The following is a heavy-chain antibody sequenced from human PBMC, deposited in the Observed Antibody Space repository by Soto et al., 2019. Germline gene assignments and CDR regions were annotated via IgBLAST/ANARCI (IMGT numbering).Heavy chain of an antibody. D-gene: IGHD7-27*01. Sequence: VQLLESGGDLVQPGGSLRLSCVASGFILNNYAMSWVRQAPGKGLEWVSTIGGTDGDSDGVPWDEDYVKGWCAISRDSSANTLFLHMDNLRAEDSALYYCVKRGRNWGAFDFWGQGTTVVVSS. J-gene: IGHJ3*01. CDR1: GFILNNYA. CDR3: VKRGRNWGAFDF. CDR2: IGGTDGDSDGVP. V-gene: IGHV3-23*01.